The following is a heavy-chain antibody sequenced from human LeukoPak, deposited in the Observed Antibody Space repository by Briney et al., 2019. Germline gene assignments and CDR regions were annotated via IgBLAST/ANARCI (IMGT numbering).Heavy chain of an antibody. CDR2: IYTSGST. V-gene: IGHV4-4*07. Sequence: SETLSLTCTVSGGSISSYYWSWIRQPAGKGLEWIGRIYTSGSTNYNPPLKSRVTISVDTSKNQFSLKLSSVTAADTAVYYCARDYGDYDFWSGYSRQYYYYMDVWGKGTTVTVSS. CDR3: ARDYGDYDFWSGYSRQYYYYMDV. J-gene: IGHJ6*03. CDR1: GGSISSYY. D-gene: IGHD3-3*01.